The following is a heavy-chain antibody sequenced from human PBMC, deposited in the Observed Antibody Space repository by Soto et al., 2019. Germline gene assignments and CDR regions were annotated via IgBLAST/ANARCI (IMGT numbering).Heavy chain of an antibody. CDR2: INPSGGST. D-gene: IGHD6-19*01. Sequence: ASVKVSCKASGYTFTSYYMHWVRQAPGQGLEWMGIINPSGGSTSYAQKFQGRVTMTRDTSTSTVYMELSSLRSEDTAVYYCARDLTRLRLQSSGWLKSDHWGQGTLVTVSS. V-gene: IGHV1-46*01. CDR1: GYTFTSYY. J-gene: IGHJ4*02. CDR3: ARDLTRLRLQSSGWLKSDH.